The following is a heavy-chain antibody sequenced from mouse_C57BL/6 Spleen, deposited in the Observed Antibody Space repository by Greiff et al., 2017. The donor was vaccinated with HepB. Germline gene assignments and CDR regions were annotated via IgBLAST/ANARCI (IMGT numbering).Heavy chain of an antibody. J-gene: IGHJ3*01. V-gene: IGHV10-1*01. CDR3: VGSFYDGYHPFTD. D-gene: IGHD2-3*01. CDR1: GFSFNTYA. Sequence: EVMLVESGGGLVQPKGSLKLSCAASGFSFNTYAMNWVRQAPGKGLEWVARIRSKSNNYATYYAGSVKDRFTISRDDSESMLYLQMNNLKTEDTAMYYCVGSFYDGYHPFTDWGQGTLVTVSA. CDR2: IRSKSNNYAT.